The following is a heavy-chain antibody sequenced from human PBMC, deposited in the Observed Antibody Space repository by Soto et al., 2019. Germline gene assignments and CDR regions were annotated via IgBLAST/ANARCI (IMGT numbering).Heavy chain of an antibody. D-gene: IGHD4-17*01. CDR2: IYYSGST. Sequence: SETLSLTCTVSGGSISSYYWSWIRQPPGKGLEWIGYIYYSGSTNYNPFLKSRVTISVDTSKNQFSLKLSSVTAADTAVYYCARVTYDYGDINWFDPWGQGTLVTVSS. V-gene: IGHV4-59*01. J-gene: IGHJ5*02. CDR3: ARVTYDYGDINWFDP. CDR1: GGSISSYY.